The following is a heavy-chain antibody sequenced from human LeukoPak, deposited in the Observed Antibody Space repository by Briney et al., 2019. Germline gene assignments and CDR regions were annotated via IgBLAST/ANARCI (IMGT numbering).Heavy chain of an antibody. J-gene: IGHJ5*02. CDR1: GYTFTTYG. D-gene: IGHD6-13*01. V-gene: IGHV1-18*01. CDR2: ISAYNGNT. CDR3: ARWGIAAAGTGGDWFDP. Sequence: ASVTVSFKASGYTFTTYGISWVRQAPGQGLEWMGWISAYNGNTNYARKLQGRVTMTTDTSTSTAYMELRSLRSDDTAVYYCARWGIAAAGTGGDWFDPWGQGTLVTVSS.